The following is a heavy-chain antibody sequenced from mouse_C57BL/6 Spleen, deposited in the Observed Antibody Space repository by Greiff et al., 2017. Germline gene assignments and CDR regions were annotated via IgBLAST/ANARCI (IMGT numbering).Heavy chain of an antibody. V-gene: IGHV1-18*01. CDR3: ATLILEWFAY. CDR2: INPNNGGT. CDR1: GYTFTDYN. Sequence: EVQGVESGPELVKPGASVKIPCKASGYTFTDYNMDWVKQSHGKSLEWIGDINPNNGGTIYNQKFKGKATLTVDKSSSTAYMELRSLTSEDTAVYYCATLILEWFAYWGQGTLVTVSA. J-gene: IGHJ3*01.